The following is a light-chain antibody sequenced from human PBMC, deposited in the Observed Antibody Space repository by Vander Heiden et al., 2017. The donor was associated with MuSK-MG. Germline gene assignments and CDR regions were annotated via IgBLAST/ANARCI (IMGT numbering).Light chain of an antibody. Sequence: YELTQPPSVSVSPGQTARITCSGAALPKQYAYWYQEKPGQAPELVIYKDSERPSGIPERFSGSSSGTTVTLTISGVQAEDEADYYCQSADSSGTMRVFGGGTKLTVL. CDR1: ALPKQY. CDR2: KDS. CDR3: QSADSSGTMRV. J-gene: IGLJ2*01. V-gene: IGLV3-25*03.